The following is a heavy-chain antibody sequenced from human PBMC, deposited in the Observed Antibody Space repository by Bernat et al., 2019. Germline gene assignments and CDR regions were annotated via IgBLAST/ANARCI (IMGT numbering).Heavy chain of an antibody. V-gene: IGHV1-3*01. Sequence: QVQLVQSGAEVKKSGTSVTVSCKASGYSFSTYAMHWVRQAPGQTLEWMGWINEVNGNSKYSEKFQGRLTIFRDTSASTAYMELSSLTSEDKAVYYCARERPTGSGTYGMDVWGQGTTVIVSS. CDR1: GYSFSTYA. D-gene: IGHD3-10*01. J-gene: IGHJ6*02. CDR3: ARERPTGSGTYGMDV. CDR2: INEVNGNS.